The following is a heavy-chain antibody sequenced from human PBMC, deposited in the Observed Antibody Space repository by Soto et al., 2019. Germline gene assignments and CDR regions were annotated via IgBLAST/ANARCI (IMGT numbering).Heavy chain of an antibody. D-gene: IGHD3-3*01. J-gene: IGHJ3*02. Sequence: PGGSLRLSCAASGFIFSDYAMHWVRQAPGKGLEWVAVISYDGTNKECADSVKGRFTISRDKSKNTLYLQMNNLRTEDTAYYYCARDNHVANYDFWRGLWADTFDIWGQGTMVTVSS. CDR2: ISYDGTNK. CDR3: ARDNHVANYDFWRGLWADTFDI. V-gene: IGHV3-30-3*01. CDR1: GFIFSDYA.